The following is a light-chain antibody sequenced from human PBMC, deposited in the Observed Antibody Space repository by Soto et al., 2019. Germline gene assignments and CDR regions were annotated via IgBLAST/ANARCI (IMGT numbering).Light chain of an antibody. Sequence: QSVLTQPPSVSGAPGQRVTISCTGSSSNIGAGYDVHWYQQLPGTAPKLLIYGNSNRPSGVPDRFSGSKSGTSASLAITGLLAEDEADYYCQSYDSSLSKMVFGGGTKLTVL. CDR1: SSNIGAGYD. CDR3: QSYDSSLSKMV. V-gene: IGLV1-40*01. J-gene: IGLJ2*01. CDR2: GNS.